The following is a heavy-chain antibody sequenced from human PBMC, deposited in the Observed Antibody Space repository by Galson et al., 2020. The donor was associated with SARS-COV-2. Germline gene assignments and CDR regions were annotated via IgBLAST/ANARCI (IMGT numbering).Heavy chain of an antibody. CDR1: GFTISDNY. CDR2: IYSGGTT. V-gene: IGHV3-66*01. Sequence: GESLKLSCAASGFTISDNYMSWVRQAPGKGLEWVSVIYSGGTTYYADSVKGRFTISRDNSKNTLYLQMISLRAEDTAVYYCTRGFYYYDSSGPEYAFDIWGQGTMVTVSS. D-gene: IGHD3-22*01. J-gene: IGHJ3*02. CDR3: TRGFYYYDSSGPEYAFDI.